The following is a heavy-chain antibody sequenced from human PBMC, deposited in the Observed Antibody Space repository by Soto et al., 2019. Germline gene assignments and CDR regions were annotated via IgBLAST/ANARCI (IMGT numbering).Heavy chain of an antibody. Sequence: QVQLQESGPGLVKPSETLSLTCTVSGGSISTYYWSWIRQPPGKGLECIGYIYYSGSTTYNPSLKCRFTISVDTSRNQRSLKLNSVTAADTAVDDYSRRSSRFDHWGPVHLVTVS. D-gene: IGHD6-6*01. CDR1: GGSISTYY. J-gene: IGHJ5*02. CDR2: IYYSGST. CDR3: SRRSSRFDH. V-gene: IGHV4-59*08.